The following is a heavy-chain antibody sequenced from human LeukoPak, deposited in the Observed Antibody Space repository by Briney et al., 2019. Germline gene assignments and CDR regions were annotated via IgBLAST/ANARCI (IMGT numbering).Heavy chain of an antibody. Sequence: GGSLRLSCATSGFIFSNYKMNWVRQAPGTGLEWVSHISGGGSTTYYADSVKGRFTMSRDDGKSSVYLQMNSLRAEDTAIYYCAREDERYCSSTSCNPLFDYWGQGTLVTVSS. CDR1: GFIFSNYK. CDR3: AREDERYCSSTSCNPLFDY. CDR2: ISGGGSTT. V-gene: IGHV3-48*03. J-gene: IGHJ4*02. D-gene: IGHD2-2*01.